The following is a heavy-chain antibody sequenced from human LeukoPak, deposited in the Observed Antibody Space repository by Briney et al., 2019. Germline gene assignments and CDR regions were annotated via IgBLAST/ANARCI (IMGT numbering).Heavy chain of an antibody. CDR1: VFTFRSYP. CDR2: ISTSGGSA. CDR3: AIMHSYYAGGGYWVQ. V-gene: IGHV3-23*01. D-gene: IGHD3-22*01. J-gene: IGHJ4*02. Sequence: GVSQRLSCAAWVFTFRSYPMIWLPRAPGKGLEGVSCISTSGGSASYEEYVKGGFTISTDNPRNTLFMQMNSMRADDTALYYCAIMHSYYAGGGYWVQWGQGTLVTVSS.